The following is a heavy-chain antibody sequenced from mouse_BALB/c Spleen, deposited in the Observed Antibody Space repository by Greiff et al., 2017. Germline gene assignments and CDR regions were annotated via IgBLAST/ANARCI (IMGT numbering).Heavy chain of an antibody. CDR2: IDPANGNT. V-gene: IGHV14-3*02. D-gene: IGHD1-1*01. J-gene: IGHJ3*01. CDR1: GFNIKDTY. Sequence: VQLQQSGAELVKPGASVKLSCTASGFNIKDTYMHWVKQRPEQGLEWIGRIDPANGNTKYDPKFQGKATITADTSSNTAYLQLSSLTSEDTAVYYCARSDLYYYGSSYRFAYWGQGTLVTVSA. CDR3: ARSDLYYYGSSYRFAY.